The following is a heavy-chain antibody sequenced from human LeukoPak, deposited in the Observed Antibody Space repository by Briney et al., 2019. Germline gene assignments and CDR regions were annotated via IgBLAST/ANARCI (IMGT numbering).Heavy chain of an antibody. D-gene: IGHD1-1*01. J-gene: IGHJ4*02. V-gene: IGHV3-23*01. Sequence: GGSLRLSCVDSGINFNTYVMNWVRQAPGKGLEWVSAISGSGGSTYYADSVKGRFTISRDNSKNTLYLQMNSLRAEDTAVYYCARDSQQSWAYLWGQGTLVTVSS. CDR2: ISGSGGST. CDR3: ARDSQQSWAYL. CDR1: GINFNTYV.